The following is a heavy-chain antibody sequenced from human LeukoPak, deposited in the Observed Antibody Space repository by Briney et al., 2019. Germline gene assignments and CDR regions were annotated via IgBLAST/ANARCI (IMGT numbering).Heavy chain of an antibody. D-gene: IGHD2-2*01. Sequence: PGGSLRLSCAASGFTFSSYAMHWVRQAPGKGLEWVAVISYDGSNKYYADSVKGRFTISRDNSKNTLYLQMISLRAEDTAVYYCARDPAYYYYYMDVWGKGTTVTVSS. CDR1: GFTFSSYA. CDR2: ISYDGSNK. J-gene: IGHJ6*03. CDR3: ARDPAYYYYYMDV. V-gene: IGHV3-30*04.